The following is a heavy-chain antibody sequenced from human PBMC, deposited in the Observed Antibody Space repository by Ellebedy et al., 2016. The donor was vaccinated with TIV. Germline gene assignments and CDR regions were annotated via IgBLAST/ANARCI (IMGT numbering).Heavy chain of an antibody. Sequence: GESLKISCAASGFSFSNYWMYWVRQAPGKGLVWVSRINSDGSSTNYADFVKGRFTISRDNAKNTLYLQMNSLRAEDTAVYFCARAARYFDWFGLSWGQGTLVTVSS. J-gene: IGHJ5*02. CDR1: GFSFSNYW. CDR3: ARAARYFDWFGLS. V-gene: IGHV3-74*01. CDR2: INSDGSST. D-gene: IGHD3-9*01.